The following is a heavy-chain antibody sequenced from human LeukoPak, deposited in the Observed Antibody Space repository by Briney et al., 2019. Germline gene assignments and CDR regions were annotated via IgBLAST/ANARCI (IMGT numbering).Heavy chain of an antibody. CDR1: GFTFSSYG. CDR2: IRYDGSNK. D-gene: IGHD3-3*01. J-gene: IGHJ4*02. Sequence: GGSLRLSCAASGFTFSSYGMHWVRQAPGKGLEWVAFIRYDGSNKYYADSVKGRFTISRDNSKNALYLQMNSLRAEDTAVYYCAKGRREWLFDFGYWGQGTLVTVSS. CDR3: AKGRREWLFDFGY. V-gene: IGHV3-30*02.